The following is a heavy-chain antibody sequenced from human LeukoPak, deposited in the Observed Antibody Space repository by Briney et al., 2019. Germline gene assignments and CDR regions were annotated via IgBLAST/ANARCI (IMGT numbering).Heavy chain of an antibody. CDR2: IFSSGTT. Sequence: SETLSLTCSVSGGSISSSSHYWGWIRQPPGKGLEWIGHIFSSGTTYYNPSLQSRFTISADTSKNQFSLKVNSVSAADTAVYYCARRNSGWPFDWWGPGSLVTVSS. CDR3: ARRNSGWPFDW. CDR1: GGSISSSSHY. D-gene: IGHD6-19*01. V-gene: IGHV4-39*01. J-gene: IGHJ4*02.